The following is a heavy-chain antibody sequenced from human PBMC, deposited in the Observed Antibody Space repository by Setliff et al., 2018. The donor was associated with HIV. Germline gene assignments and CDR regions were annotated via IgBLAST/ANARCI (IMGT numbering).Heavy chain of an antibody. CDR1: GFTFSNY. CDR3: ARILDMSSRTRTLYHAMDV. CDR2: ISVSGFTI. V-gene: IGHV3-48*03. D-gene: IGHD3-10*01. J-gene: IGHJ6*02. Sequence: GGSLRLSCVVSGFTFSNYKNYEMHWVRQAPGKGLEWVSFISVSGFTIHYADSVQGRFTISRDNARNSLSLQLNSLRADDTAVYYCARILDMSSRTRTLYHAMDVWGRGTTVTVSS.